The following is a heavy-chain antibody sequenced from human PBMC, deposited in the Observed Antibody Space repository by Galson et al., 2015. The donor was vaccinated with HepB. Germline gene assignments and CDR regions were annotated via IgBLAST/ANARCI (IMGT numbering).Heavy chain of an antibody. CDR1: GFTFSSYW. D-gene: IGHD7-27*01. J-gene: IGHJ4*02. Sequence: LRLSCAASGFTFSSYWMHWVRQAPGKGLVWVSRINSDGSSTSYAGSVKGRFTISRDNAKNTLYLQMNSLRVEDTAIYYCARDPPLGAPFDYWGQGTLVTVSS. CDR2: INSDGSST. V-gene: IGHV3-74*01. CDR3: ARDPPLGAPFDY.